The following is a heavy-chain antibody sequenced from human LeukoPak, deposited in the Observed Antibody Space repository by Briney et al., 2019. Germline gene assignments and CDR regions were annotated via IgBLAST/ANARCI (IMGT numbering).Heavy chain of an antibody. D-gene: IGHD2-2*02. J-gene: IGHJ4*02. Sequence: GGSLRLSCAASGFTFSSYSMNWVRQAPGKGLEWVSSISSSSSYIYYADSVKGRFTISRDNAKNSLYLQMNSLRAEDTAVYYCAREDIVVVPAAIGDYWGQGTLVTVSS. V-gene: IGHV3-21*01. CDR1: GFTFSSYS. CDR3: AREDIVVVPAAIGDY. CDR2: ISSSSSYI.